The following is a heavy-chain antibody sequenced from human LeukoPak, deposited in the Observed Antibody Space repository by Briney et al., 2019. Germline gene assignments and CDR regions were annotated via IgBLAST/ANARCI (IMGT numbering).Heavy chain of an antibody. CDR1: GYTFTSCG. V-gene: IGHV1-18*01. D-gene: IGHD3-22*01. Sequence: ASVKVSCKASGYTFTSCGISWVRQAPGQGLEWMGWISAYNGNTNYAQKLQGRVTMTTDTSTSTAYMELSRLRSDDTAVYYCASHFNYYDSSGYFSHFDYWGQGTLVTVSS. J-gene: IGHJ4*02. CDR2: ISAYNGNT. CDR3: ASHFNYYDSSGYFSHFDY.